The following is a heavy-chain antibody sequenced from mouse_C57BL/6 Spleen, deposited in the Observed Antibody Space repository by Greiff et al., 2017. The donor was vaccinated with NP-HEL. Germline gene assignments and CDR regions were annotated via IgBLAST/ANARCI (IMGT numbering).Heavy chain of an antibody. Sequence: QVQLQQPGAELVRPGSSVKLSCKASGYTFTSYWMHWVKQRPIQGLEWIGNIDPSDSETHYNQKFKDKATLTVDKSSSTAYMQLSSLTSEDSAVYYCARRGPYYYGSSWYCDVWGTGTTVTVSS. CDR3: ARRGPYYYGSSWYCDV. V-gene: IGHV1-52*01. CDR2: IDPSDSET. J-gene: IGHJ1*03. D-gene: IGHD1-1*01. CDR1: GYTFTSYW.